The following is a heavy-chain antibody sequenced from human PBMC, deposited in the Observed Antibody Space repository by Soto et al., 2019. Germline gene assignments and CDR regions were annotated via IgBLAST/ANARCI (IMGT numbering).Heavy chain of an antibody. CDR1: GFTFSSYA. Sequence: GGSLRLSCAASGFTFSSYAMSWVRQAPGKGLEWVSAISGSGGSTYYADSVKGRFTISRDNSKNTLYLQMNSLRAEDTAVYYCAKAGSSGYYYYGIDVWGQGTTVTVSS. D-gene: IGHD6-19*01. J-gene: IGHJ6*02. V-gene: IGHV3-23*01. CDR3: AKAGSSGYYYYGIDV. CDR2: ISGSGGST.